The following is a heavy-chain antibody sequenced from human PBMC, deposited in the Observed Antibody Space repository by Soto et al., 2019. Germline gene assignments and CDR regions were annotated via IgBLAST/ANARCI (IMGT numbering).Heavy chain of an antibody. D-gene: IGHD4-17*01. V-gene: IGHV3-30-3*01. CDR2: ISYDGSNK. J-gene: IGHJ6*02. Sequence: QVQLVESGGGVVQPGRSLRLSCAASGFTFSSYAMHWVRQAPGKGLEWVAVISYDGSNKYYADSVKGRFTISRDNSKNPLYLQMNSLRAEDTAVYYCARDAVRATVTTGYYYYGMDVWGQGTTVTVSS. CDR3: ARDAVRATVTTGYYYYGMDV. CDR1: GFTFSSYA.